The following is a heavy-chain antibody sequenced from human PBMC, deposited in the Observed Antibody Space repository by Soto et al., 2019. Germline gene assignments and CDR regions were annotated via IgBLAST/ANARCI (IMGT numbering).Heavy chain of an antibody. CDR3: ARAVIQLWSNGMDG. J-gene: IGHJ6*02. Sequence: PSETLSLTCTVSGGSISSGGYYWSWIRQHPGKGLEWIGYIYYSGSTYYNPSLKSRVTISVDTSKNQFSLKLSSVTAADTAVYYCARAVIQLWSNGMDGWGQGTTVTVSS. D-gene: IGHD5-18*01. V-gene: IGHV4-31*03. CDR1: GGSISSGGYY. CDR2: IYYSGST.